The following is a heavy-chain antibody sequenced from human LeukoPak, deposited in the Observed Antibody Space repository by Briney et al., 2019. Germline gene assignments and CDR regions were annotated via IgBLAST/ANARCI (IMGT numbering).Heavy chain of an antibody. CDR3: ARARIAAAGKNWFDP. CDR1: GFTFGSYA. Sequence: PGRSLRLSCAASGFTFGSYAMHWVRQAPGKGLEWVAVISYDGSNKYYADSVKGRFTISRDNSKNTLYLQMNSLRAEDTAVYYCARARIAAAGKNWFDPWGQGTLVTVSS. J-gene: IGHJ5*02. CDR2: ISYDGSNK. V-gene: IGHV3-30*04. D-gene: IGHD6-13*01.